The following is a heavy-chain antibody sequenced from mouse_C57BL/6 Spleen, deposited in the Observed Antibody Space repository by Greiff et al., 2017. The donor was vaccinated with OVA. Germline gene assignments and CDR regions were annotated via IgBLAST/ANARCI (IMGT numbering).Heavy chain of an antibody. CDR1: GFSLTSYG. CDR3: AKDLYDGYWTWFAY. V-gene: IGHV2-3*01. J-gene: IGHJ3*01. CDR2: IWGDGST. Sequence: VKLMESGPGLVAPSQSLSITCTVSGFSLTSYGVSWVRQPPGKGLEWLGVIWGDGSTNYHSALISRLSISKDNSKSQVFLKLNSLQTDDTATYYGAKDLYDGYWTWFAYWGQGTLVTVSA. D-gene: IGHD2-3*01.